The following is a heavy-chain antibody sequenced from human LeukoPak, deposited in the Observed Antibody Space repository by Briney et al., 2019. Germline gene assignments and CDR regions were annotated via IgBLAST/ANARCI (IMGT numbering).Heavy chain of an antibody. V-gene: IGHV3-7*01. CDR3: ARTYRNGDKFCSVY. Sequence: GGSLRLSCAASGFTFSNYWINRVRQAPGKGLEWVANINQDGSEKYYVDSVKGRFTISRDNAKDSLYLQMSSLRAEDTAVYYCARTYRNGDKFCSVYWGQGTLVTVSS. CDR2: INQDGSEK. J-gene: IGHJ4*02. CDR1: GFTFSNYW. D-gene: IGHD5-24*01.